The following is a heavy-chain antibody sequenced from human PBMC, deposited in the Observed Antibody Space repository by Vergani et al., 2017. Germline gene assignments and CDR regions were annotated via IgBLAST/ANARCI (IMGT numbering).Heavy chain of an antibody. Sequence: QVQLQESGQGLVKPSETLSLTCNVSGGSISSYYWSWIRQPPGRGLEWIGYIYYSGSTNDNPSLKSLVTISVDTSKNQFSLKLRYVTDAYTAVYYCARVFRHYYYISGYYLPGSGMDVWGQGCTVTV. CDR1: GGSISSYY. D-gene: IGHD3-22*01. CDR2: IYYSGST. CDR3: ARVFRHYYYISGYYLPGSGMDV. J-gene: IGHJ6*02. V-gene: IGHV4-59*01.